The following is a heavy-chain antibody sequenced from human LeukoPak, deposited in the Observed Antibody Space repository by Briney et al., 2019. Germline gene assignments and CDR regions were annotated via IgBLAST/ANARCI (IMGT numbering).Heavy chain of an antibody. CDR3: ARERPRGYYGSGSDFDY. Sequence: SETLSLTCTVSGGSISSGSYYWSWIRQPAGKGLEWIGRIYTSGSTNCNPSLKSRVTISVDTSKNQFSLKLSSVTAADTAVYYCARERPRGYYGSGSDFDYWGQGTLVTVSS. CDR2: IYTSGST. V-gene: IGHV4-61*02. CDR1: GGSISSGSYY. D-gene: IGHD3-10*01. J-gene: IGHJ4*02.